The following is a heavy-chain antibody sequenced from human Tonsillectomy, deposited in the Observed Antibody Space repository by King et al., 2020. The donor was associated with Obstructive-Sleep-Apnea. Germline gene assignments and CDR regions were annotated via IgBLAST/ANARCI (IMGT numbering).Heavy chain of an antibody. D-gene: IGHD3-22*01. Sequence: QLQESGPGLVKPSQTLSLTCTVSGGSISSGGYYWSWIRQHPGKGLEWIGYIYYSGSTYYNPSLKSRVTISVDTSKNQFSLQLSSVTAADTAVYYCVAANYYDSSGYLNPIYFDYWGQGTLVTVSS. CDR3: VAANYYDSSGYLNPIYFDY. J-gene: IGHJ4*02. CDR2: IYYSGST. V-gene: IGHV4-31*03. CDR1: GGSISSGGYY.